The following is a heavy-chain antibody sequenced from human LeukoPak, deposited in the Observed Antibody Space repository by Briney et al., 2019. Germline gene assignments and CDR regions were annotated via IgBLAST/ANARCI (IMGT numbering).Heavy chain of an antibody. CDR3: ARDPRRDAGYGMDV. Sequence: GGSLRLSCAASGFTLSSYAMHWVRQAPGKGLEWVAVISYDGSNKYYADSVKGRFTTSRDNSKNTLYLQMNSLRAEDTAVYYCARDPRRDAGYGMDVWGQGTTVTVSS. CDR1: GFTLSSYA. D-gene: IGHD2-21*02. J-gene: IGHJ6*02. V-gene: IGHV3-30*04. CDR2: ISYDGSNK.